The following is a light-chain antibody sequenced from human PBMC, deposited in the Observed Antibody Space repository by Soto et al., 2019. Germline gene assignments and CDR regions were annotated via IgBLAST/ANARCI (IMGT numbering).Light chain of an antibody. V-gene: IGKV4-1*01. CDR2: WAS. Sequence: DFVMTQSPDSLSVSLGERATINCKSSRSVLYSSNNKNYLTWYQQKPGQPPRLLLYWASTRQSGVPDRFSGSGSGTNFTLTISSLQAEDVAVYYCHQYYATPWTFGQGTKVEIK. J-gene: IGKJ1*01. CDR3: HQYYATPWT. CDR1: RSVLYSSNNKNY.